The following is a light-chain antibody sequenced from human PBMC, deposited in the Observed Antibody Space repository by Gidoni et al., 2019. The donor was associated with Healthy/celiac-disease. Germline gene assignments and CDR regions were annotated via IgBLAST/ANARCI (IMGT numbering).Light chain of an antibody. CDR2: DVT. CDR3: CSYAGSYTFV. J-gene: IGLJ2*01. V-gene: IGLV2-11*01. Sequence: QSALTQPRSVSGSTGQSVTISCTGTNSDVGNYNYVSWYQHHPGKAPKLIIFDVTKWPSGVPDRFFGSKSGNTASLTISGLQAEDEGDYYCCSYAGSYTFVFGGGTKLTVL. CDR1: NSDVGNYNY.